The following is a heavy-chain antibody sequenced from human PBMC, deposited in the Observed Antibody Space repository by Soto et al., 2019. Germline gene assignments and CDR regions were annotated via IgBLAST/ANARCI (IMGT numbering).Heavy chain of an antibody. Sequence: GGSLRLSCSASGFTFSIYAMHWVRQAPGKGLEYVSSISTNGGSTDYADSVKGRFTISRDDSRNTLYLEMNSLKMEDTAIYYCVTDLPNDIYPYDSWGPGTLVTVSS. J-gene: IGHJ5*02. CDR3: VTDLPNDIYPYDS. D-gene: IGHD3-16*01. V-gene: IGHV3-64*04. CDR1: GFTFSIYA. CDR2: ISTNGGST.